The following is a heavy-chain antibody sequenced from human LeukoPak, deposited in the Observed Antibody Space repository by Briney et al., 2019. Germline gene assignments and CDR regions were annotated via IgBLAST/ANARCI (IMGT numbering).Heavy chain of an antibody. CDR1: GFTFSSYA. D-gene: IGHD6-13*01. CDR3: AKEPQQLVLMGDYFDS. V-gene: IGHV3-23*01. J-gene: IGHJ4*02. CDR2: IDSGGGVT. Sequence: PGGSLRLSRTASGFTFSSYAMTWVRQAPGKGLEWVSGIDSGGGVTYYADSVRGRFSISRDNSKNTLYLQMNDLRAEDTAVYYCAKEPQQLVLMGDYFDSWGQGTLGTVSS.